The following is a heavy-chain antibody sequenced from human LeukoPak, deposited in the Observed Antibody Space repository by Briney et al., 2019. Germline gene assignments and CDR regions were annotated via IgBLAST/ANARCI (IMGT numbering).Heavy chain of an antibody. J-gene: IGHJ1*01. CDR3: AKVLNLLRHYFQH. D-gene: IGHD3-22*01. CDR1: GFTFSNYW. V-gene: IGHV3-74*01. Sequence: GGSLRLSCAASGFTFSNYWMHWVRQAPGKGLVWVSRINSDGRSTNYADSVKGRFTISRDNSKNTLYLQMNSLRAEDTAVYYCAKVLNLLRHYFQHWGQGTLVTVSS. CDR2: INSDGRST.